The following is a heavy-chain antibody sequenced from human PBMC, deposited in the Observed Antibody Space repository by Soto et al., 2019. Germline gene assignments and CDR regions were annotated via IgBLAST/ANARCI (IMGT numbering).Heavy chain of an antibody. D-gene: IGHD3-3*01. CDR1: GYTFTNYA. CDR3: ARDGRAFSIFGETMDV. Sequence: VQLLQSGGEVRKPGASVKVSCKTSGYTFTNYAINWVRQAPGQGLQWMGWISAYSGDTKYAQRFQDRLTVTTDPSTTTAYIEPRRLRSDDTAVYYCARDGRAFSIFGETMDVWGQGTTVTVSS. CDR2: ISAYSGDT. J-gene: IGHJ6*02. V-gene: IGHV1-18*01.